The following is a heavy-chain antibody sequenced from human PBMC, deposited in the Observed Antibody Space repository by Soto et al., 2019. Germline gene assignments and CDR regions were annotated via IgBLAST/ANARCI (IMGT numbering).Heavy chain of an antibody. CDR2: MNPNSGNT. CDR3: ARHDFWSGYPFGHYYYYYGMDV. D-gene: IGHD3-3*01. J-gene: IGHJ6*02. V-gene: IGHV1-8*01. CDR1: GYTFTSYD. Sequence: GASVKVSCKASGYTFTSYDINWVRQATGQGLEWMGWMNPNSGNTGYAQKFQGRVTMTRNTSISTAYMELSSLRSEDTAVYYCARHDFWSGYPFGHYYYYYGMDVWGQGTTVTVSS.